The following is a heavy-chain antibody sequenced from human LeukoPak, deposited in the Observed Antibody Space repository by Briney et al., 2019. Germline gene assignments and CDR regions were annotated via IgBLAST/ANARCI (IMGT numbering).Heavy chain of an antibody. CDR3: ARELYSSGYHDAFDI. D-gene: IGHD3-22*01. CDR1: GGSFSGYY. CDR2: INHSGST. V-gene: IGHV4-34*01. Sequence: SETLSLTCAVYGGSFSGYYWSWIRQPPGKGLEWIGEINHSGSTNYNPSLKSRVTVSVDTSKNQFSLKLSSVTAADTAVYYCARELYSSGYHDAFDIWGQGTMVAVSS. J-gene: IGHJ3*02.